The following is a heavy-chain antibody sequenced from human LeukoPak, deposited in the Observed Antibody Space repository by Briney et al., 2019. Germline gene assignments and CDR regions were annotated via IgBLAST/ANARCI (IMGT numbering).Heavy chain of an antibody. D-gene: IGHD1-26*01. V-gene: IGHV4-59*01. CDR1: GGSISSYY. CDR3: ARGYSGSYHRY. J-gene: IGHJ4*02. Sequence: SETLSLTCTVSGGSISSYYWTWIRQPPGKGLEWIGYVSYSGSTNYNASLNSRVTISVDTSKNQFSLELSSVTAADTAVYYCARGYSGSYHRYWGQGTLVTVSS. CDR2: VSYSGST.